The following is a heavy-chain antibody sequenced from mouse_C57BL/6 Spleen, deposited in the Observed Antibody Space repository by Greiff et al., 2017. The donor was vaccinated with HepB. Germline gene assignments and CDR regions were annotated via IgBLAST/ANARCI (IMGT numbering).Heavy chain of an antibody. CDR2: IHPNSGST. CDR3: ARITTNWYCDV. V-gene: IGHV1-64*01. J-gene: IGHJ1*03. D-gene: IGHD1-1*01. CDR1: GYTFTSYW. Sequence: QVQLQQPGAELVKPGASVKLSCKASGYTFTSYWMHWVKQRPGQGLEWIGMIHPNSGSTNYNEKFKSKATLTVDKSSSTAYMQLSSLTSEDSAVYYGARITTNWYCDVWGTGTTVTVSS.